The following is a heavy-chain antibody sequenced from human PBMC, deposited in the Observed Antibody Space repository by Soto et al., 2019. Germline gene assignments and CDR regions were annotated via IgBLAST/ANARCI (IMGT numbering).Heavy chain of an antibody. CDR1: GRSLSGYY. Sequence: PSETLSLTCTVTGRSLSGYYWMWIRQPPGKGLEWMGYIYYSGGTNYNPSLQSRVTMSVDTSKNQFSLKLSSVTAADTAVYYCGREAPGARDFDTLGQGALVTISS. V-gene: IGHV4-59*01. D-gene: IGHD6-6*01. CDR2: IYYSGGT. J-gene: IGHJ4*02. CDR3: GREAPGARDFDT.